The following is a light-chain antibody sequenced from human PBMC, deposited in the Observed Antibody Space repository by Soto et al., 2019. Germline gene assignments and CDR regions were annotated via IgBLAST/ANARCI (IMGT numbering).Light chain of an antibody. CDR1: SNDVGGYNF. V-gene: IGLV2-11*01. J-gene: IGLJ2*01. Sequence: QSALTQPRSVSGAPGQSVTISCTGTSNDVGGYNFVTLYQQHPGKVPKLFIYDVSRRPSGVPDRFSGSKSGNTASLTISGLQSEDEADYYCSSYAGSYTLVFGGGTKLTVL. CDR2: DVS. CDR3: SSYAGSYTLV.